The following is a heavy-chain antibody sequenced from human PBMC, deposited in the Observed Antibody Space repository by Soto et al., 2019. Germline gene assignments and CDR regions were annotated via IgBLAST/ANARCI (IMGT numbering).Heavy chain of an antibody. Sequence: SETLSLTCAVYGGSFSGYYWSWIRQPPGKGLEWIGEINHSESTNYNPSLKSRVTISVDTSKNQFSLKLSSVTAADTAVYYCARALVGSGSSGSYYPHRYYYYYYGMDVWGQGTTVTVSS. CDR3: ARALVGSGSSGSYYPHRYYYYYYGMDV. CDR1: GGSFSGYY. V-gene: IGHV4-34*01. CDR2: INHSEST. D-gene: IGHD3-10*01. J-gene: IGHJ6*02.